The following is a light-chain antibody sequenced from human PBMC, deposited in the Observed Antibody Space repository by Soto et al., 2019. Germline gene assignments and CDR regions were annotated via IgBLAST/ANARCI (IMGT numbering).Light chain of an antibody. CDR3: CSYAGSYVV. CDR1: SSDVGGYNY. J-gene: IGLJ1*01. Sequence: QSVLTQPRSVSGSPGQSVTISCTGNSSDVGGYNYVSWYQQHPGKAPKLMIYDVSKRPSGVPDRFSGSKSGNTASLTISGLQAEDEADYYCCSYAGSYVVFGTGTKVTVL. V-gene: IGLV2-11*01. CDR2: DVS.